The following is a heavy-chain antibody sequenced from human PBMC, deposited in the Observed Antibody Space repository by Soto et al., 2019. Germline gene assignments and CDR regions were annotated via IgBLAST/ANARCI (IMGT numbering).Heavy chain of an antibody. V-gene: IGHV4-59*01. CDR1: GGSISSYY. CDR2: IYYSGST. CDR3: ARDSQPHDYGDFYAFDI. D-gene: IGHD4-17*01. J-gene: IGHJ3*02. Sequence: QVQLQESGPGLVKPSETLSLTCTVSGGSISSYYWSWIRQPPGKGLEWIGYIYYSGSTNYNPSLKRRVTLSVDTSKIQFSRQLSSVTAADTAVYYCARDSQPHDYGDFYAFDIWGQGTMVTVSS.